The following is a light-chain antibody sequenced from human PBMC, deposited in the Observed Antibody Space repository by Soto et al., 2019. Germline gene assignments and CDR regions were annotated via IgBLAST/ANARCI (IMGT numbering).Light chain of an antibody. CDR2: AAS. V-gene: IGKV1-39*01. Sequence: DIQMTQSPSSLSASVGDRVTITCRASRSISNYLNWYQQKSGKVPRLLIYAASSLQPGVPSRFSGTGTGTAFTLTITSLQPEDSATYYCQQSYSVPRFGQWTRVDLK. J-gene: IGKJ1*01. CDR1: RSISNY. CDR3: QQSYSVPR.